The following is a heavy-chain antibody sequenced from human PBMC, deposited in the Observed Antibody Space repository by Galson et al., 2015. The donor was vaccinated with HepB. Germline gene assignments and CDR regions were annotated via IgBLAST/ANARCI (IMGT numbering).Heavy chain of an antibody. CDR1: GFTFSSYA. CDR3: ANQAGYSSGWSQKGYFDY. V-gene: IGHV3-23*01. CDR2: ISGSGGST. Sequence: SLRLSCAASGFTFSSYAMSWVRQAPGKGLEWVSAISGSGGSTYYADSVKGRFTISRDNSKNTLYLQMNSLRAEDTAVYYCANQAGYSSGWSQKGYFDYWGQGTLVTVSS. J-gene: IGHJ4*02. D-gene: IGHD6-19*01.